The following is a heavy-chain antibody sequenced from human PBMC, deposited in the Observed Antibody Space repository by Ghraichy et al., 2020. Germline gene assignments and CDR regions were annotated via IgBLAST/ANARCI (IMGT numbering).Heavy chain of an antibody. CDR2: IYYSGST. CDR1: GGSVSSGSYY. J-gene: IGHJ4*02. CDR3: ARGKDYDILTGYYWDGFDY. Sequence: SETLSLTCTVSGGSVSSGSYYWSWIRQPPGKGLEWIGYIYYSGSTNYNPSLKSRVTISVDTSKNQFSLKLSSVTAADTAVYYCARGKDYDILTGYYWDGFDYWGQGTLVTVSS. D-gene: IGHD3-9*01. V-gene: IGHV4-61*01.